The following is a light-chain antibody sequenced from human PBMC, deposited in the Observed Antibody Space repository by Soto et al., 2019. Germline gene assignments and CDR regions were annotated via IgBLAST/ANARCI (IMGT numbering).Light chain of an antibody. CDR1: QSVSSSY. CDR2: GAS. CDR3: QQRSNWPSLT. Sequence: EIVLTQSPGTLSLSPGERATLSCRASQSVSSSYLAWYHQKPGQAPRLLIFGASSRATGIPDRFSGSGSGTDFTLTISSLEPEDSAVYYCQQRSNWPSLTFGGGTKVDIK. J-gene: IGKJ4*01. V-gene: IGKV3D-20*02.